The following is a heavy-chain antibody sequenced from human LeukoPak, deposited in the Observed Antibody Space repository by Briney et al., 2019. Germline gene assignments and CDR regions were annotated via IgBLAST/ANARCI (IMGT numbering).Heavy chain of an antibody. CDR2: IYTSGST. J-gene: IGHJ3*02. CDR1: GGSISSYY. CDR3: ARGPGVGAFDI. D-gene: IGHD1-26*01. Sequence: SETLSLTCTVSGGSISSYYWTWIRQPAGKGLEWIGHIYTSGSTKYNPSLKSRVTISIDTSKNQFSLKLSSVSAADTAVYYCARGPGVGAFDIWGQGTMVTVSS. V-gene: IGHV4-4*07.